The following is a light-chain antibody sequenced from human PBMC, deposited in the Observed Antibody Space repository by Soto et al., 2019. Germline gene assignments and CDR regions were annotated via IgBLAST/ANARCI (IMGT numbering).Light chain of an antibody. J-gene: IGLJ1*01. CDR3: SSYAGRDSYV. CDR1: SSDVGGYNY. Sequence: QSALTQPPSASGSPGQSVAISCTGTSSDVGGYNYVSWYQHHPGKAPQVMIYEVSKRPSGVPDRFSGPKSGNTASLTVSGLQAEDEADYYCSSYAGRDSYVFGTGTKVTVL. CDR2: EVS. V-gene: IGLV2-8*01.